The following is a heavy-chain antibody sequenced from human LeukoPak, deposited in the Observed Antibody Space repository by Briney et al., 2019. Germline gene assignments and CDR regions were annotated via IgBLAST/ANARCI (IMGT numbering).Heavy chain of an antibody. V-gene: IGHV3-30-3*01. Sequence: GRSLRLSCAASGFTFSSYAMHWVRQAPGKGLEWVAVISYDGSNKYYADSVKGRFTISRDNSKNTLYLQMNSLRAEDTAVYYCAVWGSIDYWGQGTLVTVSS. CDR2: ISYDGSNK. CDR1: GFTFSSYA. J-gene: IGHJ4*02. CDR3: AVWGSIDY. D-gene: IGHD7-27*01.